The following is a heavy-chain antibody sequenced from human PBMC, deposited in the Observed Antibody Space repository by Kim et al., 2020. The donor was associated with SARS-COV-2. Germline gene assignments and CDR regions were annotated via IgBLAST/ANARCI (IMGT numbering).Heavy chain of an antibody. CDR3: ARDLGAIVLMVYAIPFDY. V-gene: IGHV1-18*01. CDR2: ISAYNGNT. D-gene: IGHD2-8*01. J-gene: IGHJ4*02. Sequence: ASVKVSCKASGYTFTSYGISWVRQAPGQGLEWMGWISAYNGNTNYAQKLQGRVTMTTDTSTSTAYMELRSLRSDDTAVYYCARDLGAIVLMVYAIPFDYWGQGTLVTVSS. CDR1: GYTFTSYG.